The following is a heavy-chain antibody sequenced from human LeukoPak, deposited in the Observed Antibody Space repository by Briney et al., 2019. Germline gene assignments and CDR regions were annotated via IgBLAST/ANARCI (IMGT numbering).Heavy chain of an antibody. V-gene: IGHV3-7*01. D-gene: IGHD4-17*01. Sequence: GGSLRLSCVASGFTFSSYWMSWVRQAPGKGLEWVASIKQDGSEKYYVGSVKGRFTISRDNAKNSLYLQMNSLRAEDTALYYCARAPGEGWFDPWGQGTLVTVSS. CDR1: GFTFSSYW. CDR2: IKQDGSEK. CDR3: ARAPGEGWFDP. J-gene: IGHJ5*02.